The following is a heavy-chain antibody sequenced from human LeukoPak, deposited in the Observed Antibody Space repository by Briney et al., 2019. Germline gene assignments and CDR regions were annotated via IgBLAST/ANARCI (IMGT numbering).Heavy chain of an antibody. CDR1: GITLSNYG. Sequence: NPGGSLRLSCAVSGITLSNYGMTWVRQAPGKGLEWVGRIKSKTDGGTTDYAAPVKGRFTISRDDSKNTLYLQMNSLKTEDTAVYYCTTATLWRDIVVVPAATDYYGMDVWGQGTTVTVSS. V-gene: IGHV3-15*01. CDR3: TTATLWRDIVVVPAATDYYGMDV. CDR2: IKSKTDGGTT. J-gene: IGHJ6*02. D-gene: IGHD2-2*01.